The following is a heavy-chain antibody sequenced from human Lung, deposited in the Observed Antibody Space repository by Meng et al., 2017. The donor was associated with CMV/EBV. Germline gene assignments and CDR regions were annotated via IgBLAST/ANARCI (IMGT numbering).Heavy chain of an antibody. CDR1: GASFTNHNW. D-gene: IGHD3-10*01. CDR3: LRRSGGSV. CDR2: IPHRGSS. V-gene: IGHV4-4*03. J-gene: IGHJ1*01. Sequence: LASGQALGTPPEPPSLPCAFSGASFTNHNWWAWVRQPPGKGLEWIGEIPHRGSSAYNPSLKSRVSMSIDKSKNQFSLKLTSVTAADTAVYHCLRRSGGSVWGQGTLVTVSS.